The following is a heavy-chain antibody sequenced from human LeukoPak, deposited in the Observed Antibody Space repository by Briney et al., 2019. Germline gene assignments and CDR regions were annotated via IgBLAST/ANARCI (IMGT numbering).Heavy chain of an antibody. V-gene: IGHV3-7*01. CDR1: GFTFSSYW. J-gene: IGHJ6*03. CDR3: AKIPESGSYYDYYYYMDV. CDR2: IREDGSEK. D-gene: IGHD1-26*01. Sequence: SGGSLRLSCAASGFTFSSYWMTWVRQAPGKGLEWVANIREDGSEKYYVDSVKGRFTVSRDNAKNSLYLQVNSLRAEDTAVYYCAKIPESGSYYDYYYYMDVWGKGTTVTVSS.